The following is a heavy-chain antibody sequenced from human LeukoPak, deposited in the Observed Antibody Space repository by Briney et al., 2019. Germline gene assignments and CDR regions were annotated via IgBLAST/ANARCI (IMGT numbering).Heavy chain of an antibody. Sequence: PGGSLRLSCAASGFTFSSYGMHWVRQAPGKGLEWVAVIWYDGSNKYYADSVKGRFTISRDNSKNTLYLQMNSLRAEDTAVYYCARGRRWLPSHYWYFDLWGRGTLVTVSS. CDR3: ARGRRWLPSHYWYFDL. D-gene: IGHD4-23*01. V-gene: IGHV3-33*01. CDR2: IWYDGSNK. CDR1: GFTFSSYG. J-gene: IGHJ2*01.